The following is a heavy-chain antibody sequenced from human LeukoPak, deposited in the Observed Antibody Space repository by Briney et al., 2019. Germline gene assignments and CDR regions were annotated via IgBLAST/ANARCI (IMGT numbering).Heavy chain of an antibody. CDR2: INPNSGGR. Sequence: ASVKVSCKASGYTFTGYCMHWVRPAPGQGLEGMGRINPNSGGRNYAQKFQGRVTMTRDTSISTAYMELSRLRSDDTAVYYCARGWELLPISYYYYGMDVWGQGTTVTVSS. J-gene: IGHJ6*02. D-gene: IGHD1-26*01. CDR3: ARGWELLPISYYYYGMDV. CDR1: GYTFTGYC. V-gene: IGHV1-2*06.